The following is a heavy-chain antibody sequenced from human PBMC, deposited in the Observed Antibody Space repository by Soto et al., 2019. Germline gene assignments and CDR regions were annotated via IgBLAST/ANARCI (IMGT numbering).Heavy chain of an antibody. J-gene: IGHJ4*02. Sequence: GASVKVSCKASGGTFYTYTFSWVRPSPGQGLEWMGSITPIYPTTNYAEKFQGRLTVTADGSTNTAYMELNSLTSDDTAVYYCARIPRYSFPTSDDLDSWGQGTLVTVSS. CDR3: ARIPRYSFPTSDDLDS. D-gene: IGHD5-18*01. CDR2: ITPIYPTT. V-gene: IGHV1-69*13. CDR1: GGTFYTYT.